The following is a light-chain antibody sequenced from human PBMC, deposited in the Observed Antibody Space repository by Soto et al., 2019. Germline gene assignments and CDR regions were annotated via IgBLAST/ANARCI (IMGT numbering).Light chain of an antibody. CDR1: QSVSSRY. CDR2: GSA. J-gene: IGKJ1*01. Sequence: EIAMTQSPATLSVSPAARATLSCRASQSVSSRYVWWYQQQARPAPSLIIDGSARATTVIADWFSGSGAGTDTPFTISILEPEYVAVYYYQYYGSSWWTFGQGTKVDIK. CDR3: QYYGSSWWT. V-gene: IGKV3-20*01.